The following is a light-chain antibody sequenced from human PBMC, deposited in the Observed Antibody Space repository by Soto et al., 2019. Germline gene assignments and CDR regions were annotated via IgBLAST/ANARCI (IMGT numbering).Light chain of an antibody. Sequence: EIVLTQSPATLSVSPGERATLSCRASQSISSLLAWYQQKPGQAPRLLIYSASTRATGIPARFSGSGSGADFTLTISSLQSEDFVLYYCHQSYGTPYTFGQGTKLEIK. CDR1: QSISSL. CDR2: SAS. V-gene: IGKV3-15*01. J-gene: IGKJ2*01. CDR3: HQSYGTPYT.